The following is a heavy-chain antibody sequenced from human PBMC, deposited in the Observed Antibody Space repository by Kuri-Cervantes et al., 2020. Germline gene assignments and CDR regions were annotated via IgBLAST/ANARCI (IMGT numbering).Heavy chain of an antibody. CDR3: ARSYGDYPPHPFDY. J-gene: IGHJ4*02. V-gene: IGHV1-69*05. Sequence: SVKVSCKASGGTFSRYAISWVRQAPGQGLEWMGGIIPMFGTTNKAQKFQGRVTITTDESTSTAYMELSSLRSEDTAVYYCARSYGDYPPHPFDYWGQGTLVTVSS. D-gene: IGHD4-17*01. CDR2: IIPMFGTT. CDR1: GGTFSRYA.